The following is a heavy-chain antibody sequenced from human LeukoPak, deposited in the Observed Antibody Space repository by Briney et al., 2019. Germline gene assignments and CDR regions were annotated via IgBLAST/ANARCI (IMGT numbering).Heavy chain of an antibody. CDR2: ISAYNGNT. D-gene: IGHD5-18*01. CDR1: GYTFTSYG. CDR3: ARGTGAMVMWASFDY. V-gene: IGHV1-18*01. Sequence: ASVKVSCKASGYTFTSYGITWVRRTPGQGLEWMGWISAYNGNTNYAQKVQGRVTMTTDTSTSTAYMELRSLRSDDTAVYYCARGTGAMVMWASFDYWGQGTLVTVSS. J-gene: IGHJ4*02.